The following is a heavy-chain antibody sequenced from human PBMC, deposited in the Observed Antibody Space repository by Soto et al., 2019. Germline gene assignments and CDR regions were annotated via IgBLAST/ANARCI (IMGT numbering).Heavy chain of an antibody. CDR1: GGSISSSHF. CDR2: ISHSGSV. D-gene: IGHD6-19*01. J-gene: IGHJ4*02. Sequence: QVLLQESGPGLVQPSGTLSLSCAVSGGSISSSHFWGWVRQPPGKGLEWVGDISHSGSVNYNPSLQSRVTISIDKSKNQFSLKLNSVTAADTAVYYCAWSFGWYAIDYWGQGTLVIVSS. V-gene: IGHV4-4*02. CDR3: AWSFGWYAIDY.